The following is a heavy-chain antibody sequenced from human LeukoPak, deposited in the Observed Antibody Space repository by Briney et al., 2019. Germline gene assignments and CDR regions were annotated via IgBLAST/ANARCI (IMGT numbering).Heavy chain of an antibody. V-gene: IGHV3-74*01. J-gene: IGHJ4*02. Sequence: PRGSPRLSCVASGFTFSSHWMHWARQAPGKGLVWVSRINGDETSTAYADSVKGRCTISRDNAKNTLYLQMNSLRADDTAVYYCVRARTTVPTLFDYWGQGTLVTVSS. CDR1: GFTFSSHW. CDR3: VRARTTVPTLFDY. D-gene: IGHD4-17*01. CDR2: INGDETST.